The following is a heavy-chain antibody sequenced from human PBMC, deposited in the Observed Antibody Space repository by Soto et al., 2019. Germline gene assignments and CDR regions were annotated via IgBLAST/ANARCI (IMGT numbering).Heavy chain of an antibody. V-gene: IGHV3-23*01. D-gene: IGHD6-13*01. CDR3: AKDHSSSWYLFVFDY. CDR1: GFTFSSYA. CDR2: ISGSGGST. J-gene: IGHJ4*02. Sequence: PGGSLRLSCAASGFTFSSYAMSWVRQAPGKGLEWVSAISGSGGSTYYADSVKGRFTISRDNSKNTLYLQMNSLRAEDTAVYYCAKDHSSSWYLFVFDYWGQGTLVTVSS.